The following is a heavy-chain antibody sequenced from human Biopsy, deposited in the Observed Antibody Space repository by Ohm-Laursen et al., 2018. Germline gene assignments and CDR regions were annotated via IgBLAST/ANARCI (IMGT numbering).Heavy chain of an antibody. D-gene: IGHD2-2*01. CDR2: IYNSGTT. J-gene: IGHJ6*02. CDR1: GGSMSSYY. Sequence: PSETLSLTCTVSGGSMSSYYWTWIRQPPGKGLEWIGYIYNSGTTDYSPSLKSRVTISVDTSKNQFSLRLNSVTAADTAVYYCARATSSTGWPYYYFYGMDVWGQGTTVTVSS. V-gene: IGHV4-59*01. CDR3: ARATSSTGWPYYYFYGMDV.